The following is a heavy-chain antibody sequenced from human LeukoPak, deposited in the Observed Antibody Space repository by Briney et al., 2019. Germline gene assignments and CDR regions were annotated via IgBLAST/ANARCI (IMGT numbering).Heavy chain of an antibody. CDR3: ARALGYCSGGSCQLRN. V-gene: IGHV5-51*01. D-gene: IGHD2-15*01. Sequence: GESLKISCKHSAHTFINYWIGWVRQMPGKGLEWMGLIHHGGSDIRYGPSFQGQVTISADKSISTAYLQWSSLKASDTAMYYCARALGYCSGGSCQLRNWGQGTLVTVSS. J-gene: IGHJ4*02. CDR1: AHTFINYW. CDR2: IHHGGSDI.